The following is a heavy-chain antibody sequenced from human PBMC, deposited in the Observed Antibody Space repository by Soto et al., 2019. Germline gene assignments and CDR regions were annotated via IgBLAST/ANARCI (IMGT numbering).Heavy chain of an antibody. D-gene: IGHD1-26*01. CDR3: ATRGGTTYNWFDP. J-gene: IGHJ5*02. Sequence: QVQLQQWGAGLLKPSETLSLTCAVYGGSFSGYYWSWIRQPPGKGLEWIGEINHSGSTNYNPSLKCRVTISEKTSKNHFALKLRSVNAADKAVYSCATRGGTTYNWFDPWGQGTMVTVSS. CDR2: INHSGST. CDR1: GGSFSGYY. V-gene: IGHV4-34*01.